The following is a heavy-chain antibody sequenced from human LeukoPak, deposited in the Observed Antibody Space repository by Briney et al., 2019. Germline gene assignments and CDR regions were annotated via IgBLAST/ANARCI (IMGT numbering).Heavy chain of an antibody. Sequence: ASVKVSCKASGYTFTGYYMHWVRQAPGQGLEWLGWITPNNGVTNFTQKFQGRVTMTRETSISTAYMELTRLRSDDTAVYYCARSVGSGSYYPFDYWGQGTLVTVSS. CDR2: ITPNNGVT. CDR3: ARSVGSGSYYPFDY. D-gene: IGHD3-10*01. CDR1: GYTFTGYY. V-gene: IGHV1-2*02. J-gene: IGHJ4*02.